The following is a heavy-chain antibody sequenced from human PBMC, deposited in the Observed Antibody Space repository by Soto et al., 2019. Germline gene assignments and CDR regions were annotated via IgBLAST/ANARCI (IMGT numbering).Heavy chain of an antibody. V-gene: IGHV3-23*01. D-gene: IGHD5-12*01. Sequence: GGSLRLSCAASGFTFSSYAMSWVRQAPGKGLEWVSAISGSGGSTYYADSVKGRFTISRDNSKNTLYLQMNSLRAEDTAVYYCAKGRGGYDYVVAATIDYWGQGTLVTVSS. CDR1: GFTFSSYA. CDR3: AKGRGGYDYVVAATIDY. J-gene: IGHJ4*02. CDR2: ISGSGGST.